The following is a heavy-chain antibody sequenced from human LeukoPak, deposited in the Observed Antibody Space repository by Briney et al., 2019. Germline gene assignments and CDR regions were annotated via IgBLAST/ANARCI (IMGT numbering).Heavy chain of an antibody. D-gene: IGHD3-16*01. CDR1: GFTFSSYS. Sequence: PGGSLRLSCAASGFTFSSYSMNGVPQAPGEGLEWVSTISSSSSYIHYADSVKGRFTISRDNAKNSLYRQMNSLRAEDTAVYYCARVGGNWFDPWGQGTLVTVSS. J-gene: IGHJ5*02. CDR2: ISSSSSYI. V-gene: IGHV3-21*01. CDR3: ARVGGNWFDP.